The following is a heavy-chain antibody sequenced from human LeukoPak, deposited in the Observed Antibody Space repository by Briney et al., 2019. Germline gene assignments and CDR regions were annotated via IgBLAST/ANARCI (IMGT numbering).Heavy chain of an antibody. CDR3: ARRFRYSSSSGSPWFDP. V-gene: IGHV4-34*01. D-gene: IGHD6-6*01. Sequence: SETLSLTCSVSGYSITSGYYWSWIRQPPGKGLEWIGEINHSGSTNYNPSLKSRVTISVDTSKNQFSLKLSSVTAADTAVYYCARRFRYSSSSGSPWFDPWGQGTLVTVSS. J-gene: IGHJ5*02. CDR1: GYSITSGYY. CDR2: INHSGST.